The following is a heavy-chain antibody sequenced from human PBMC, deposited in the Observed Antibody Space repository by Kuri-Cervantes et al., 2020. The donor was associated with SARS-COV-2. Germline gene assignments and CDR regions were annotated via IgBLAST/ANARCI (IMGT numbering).Heavy chain of an antibody. D-gene: IGHD5-24*01. Sequence: SVKVSCKASGGTLSNYAISWVRQAPGQGLEWMGGVIPMFHTTNYAQKFQGRVTITADESTRIAYMEMRSLRSDDAAVYYWARDRDVYNLGDDAFVMWGQGTMVTVSS. CDR2: VIPMFHTT. V-gene: IGHV1-69*13. J-gene: IGHJ3*02. CDR3: ARDRDVYNLGDDAFVM. CDR1: GGTLSNYA.